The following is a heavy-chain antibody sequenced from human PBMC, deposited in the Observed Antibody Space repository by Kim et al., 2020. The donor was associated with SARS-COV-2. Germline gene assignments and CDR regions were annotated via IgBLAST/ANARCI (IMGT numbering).Heavy chain of an antibody. D-gene: IGHD3-10*01. CDR1: GYSFTSYW. J-gene: IGHJ6*02. Sequence: GESLKISCKGSGYSFTSYWISWVRQMPGKGLEWMGRIDPSDSYTNYSPSFQGHVTISADKSISTAYLQWSSLKASDTAMYYCARLTRDYYGSGSYYQKKNSMDVWGQGTTVTVSS. CDR2: IDPSDSYT. V-gene: IGHV5-10-1*01. CDR3: ARLTRDYYGSGSYYQKKNSMDV.